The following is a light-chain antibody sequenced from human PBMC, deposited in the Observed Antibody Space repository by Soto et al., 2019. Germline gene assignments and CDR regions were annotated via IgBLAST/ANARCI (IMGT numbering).Light chain of an antibody. CDR3: LQDDNYPLT. CDR2: AAS. J-gene: IGKJ1*01. V-gene: IGKV1-6*01. CDR1: QSCSSE. Sequence: AIQVTQSPSTLSASVGDRVTITCRASQSCSSELAWYQQKPGKAPKLLIYAASSLQSGVPSRFSGSGSGTDFTLTISSLQPEDFATYYCLQDDNYPLTFGQGTKVEIK.